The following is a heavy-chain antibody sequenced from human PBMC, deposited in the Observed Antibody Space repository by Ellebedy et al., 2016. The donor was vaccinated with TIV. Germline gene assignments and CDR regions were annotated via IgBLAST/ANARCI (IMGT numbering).Heavy chain of an antibody. V-gene: IGHV3-30*18. D-gene: IGHD1-1*01. CDR1: GFTFSSYN. Sequence: GESLKISCAASGFTFSSYNMNWVRQAPGKGLEWVALISSDGSSKSYADSVKGRFTISRDNSKNTLYLQMNSLREGDTAVYYCAKRYRSYFDYWGQGTLVTVSS. CDR3: AKRYRSYFDY. J-gene: IGHJ4*02. CDR2: ISSDGSSK.